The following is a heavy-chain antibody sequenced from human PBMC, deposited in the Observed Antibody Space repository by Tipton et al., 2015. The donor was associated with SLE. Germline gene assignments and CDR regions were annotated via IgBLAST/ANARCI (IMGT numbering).Heavy chain of an antibody. Sequence: GSLRLSCAASGFTFRSYGMHWVRQAPGKGLEWVAFIKYDGSNKYYADSVKGRFTISRDNSMNTLYLQMNSLRAEDTAVYYCAKDLIAVAGMHYWGQGTLVTVSS. CDR1: GFTFRSYG. CDR3: AKDLIAVAGMHY. CDR2: IKYDGSNK. V-gene: IGHV3-30*02. D-gene: IGHD6-19*01. J-gene: IGHJ4*02.